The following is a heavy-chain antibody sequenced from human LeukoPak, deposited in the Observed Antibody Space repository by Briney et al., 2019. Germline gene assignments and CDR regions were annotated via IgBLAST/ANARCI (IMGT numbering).Heavy chain of an antibody. CDR1: GASIDSGGYF. V-gene: IGHV4-31*03. Sequence: PSETLSLTCIVSGASIDSGGYFWSWIRQHPGKGLEWIGYIYYTGSTYYNPSLKSRVTISVDTSKNQFSLKLSSMTAADTAVYYCARSLGYDILTGYNRGWFFDLWGRGTLVTVSS. CDR2: IYYTGST. D-gene: IGHD3-9*01. J-gene: IGHJ2*01. CDR3: ARSLGYDILTGYNRGWFFDL.